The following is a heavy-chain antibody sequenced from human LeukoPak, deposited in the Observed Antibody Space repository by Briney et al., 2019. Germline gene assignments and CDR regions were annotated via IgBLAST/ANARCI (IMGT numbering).Heavy chain of an antibody. Sequence: TSSETLSLTCTVSGGSTSSSSFYWGWIRQPPGKGLECIGRISYSGRTYYNPSLQSRVTISVDTSKNQFSLRLSSVTAADTAVYYCARLRAYYYDSSGYYNFDFWGQGTLVTVSS. CDR3: ARLRAYYYDSSGYYNFDF. CDR1: GGSTSSSSFY. D-gene: IGHD3-22*01. CDR2: ISYSGRT. J-gene: IGHJ4*02. V-gene: IGHV4-39*01.